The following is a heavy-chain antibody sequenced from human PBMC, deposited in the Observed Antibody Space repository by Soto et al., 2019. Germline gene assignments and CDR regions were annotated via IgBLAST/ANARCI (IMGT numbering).Heavy chain of an antibody. CDR1: GFTFSSYG. CDR2: ISYDGSNK. D-gene: IGHD2-2*01. Sequence: PGGSLRLSCAASGFTFSSYGMHWVRQAPGKGLEWVAVISYDGSNKYYADSVKGRFPISRDNSKNTLYLQMNSLRAEDTAVYYCAKDIVLEPAATNGPYYYGMDVWGQGTTVTVSS. J-gene: IGHJ6*02. CDR3: AKDIVLEPAATNGPYYYGMDV. V-gene: IGHV3-30*18.